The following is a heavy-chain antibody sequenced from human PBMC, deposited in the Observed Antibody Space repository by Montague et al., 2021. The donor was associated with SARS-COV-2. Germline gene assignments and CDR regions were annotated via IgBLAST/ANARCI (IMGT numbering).Heavy chain of an antibody. CDR3: VRASLIKARIAVAGTTVY. Sequence: SLRLSCAASGFTFNNYAMHWVRQAPGKGLEWVAIISYDGSNKYDADSVKGRFAISRGNSKNTLYLQMNSLRAEDTAVYCCVRASLIKARIAVAGTTVYWGQGTLVTISS. CDR2: ISYDGSNK. J-gene: IGHJ4*02. CDR1: GFTFNNYA. V-gene: IGHV3-30*09. D-gene: IGHD6-19*01.